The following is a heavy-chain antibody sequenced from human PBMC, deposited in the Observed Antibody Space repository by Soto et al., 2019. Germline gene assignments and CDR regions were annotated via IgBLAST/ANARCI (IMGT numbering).Heavy chain of an antibody. CDR3: ARRRGYCSSTSCYTSFDY. V-gene: IGHV4-59*08. J-gene: IGHJ4*02. Sequence: PSETLSLTCTVSGGSISSYYWSWIRQPPGKGLEWIGYIYYSGSTNYNPSLKSRVTISVDTSKNQFSLKLSSVTAADTAVYYCARRRGYCSSTSCYTSFDYWGQGTLVTVS. CDR2: IYYSGST. CDR1: GGSISSYY. D-gene: IGHD2-2*02.